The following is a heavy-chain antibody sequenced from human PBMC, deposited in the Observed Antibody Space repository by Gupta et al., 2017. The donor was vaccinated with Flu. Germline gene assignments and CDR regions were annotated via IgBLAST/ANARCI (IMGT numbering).Heavy chain of an antibody. CDR3: SGPLDSNGGFSY. Sequence: YWIGWVRQMPAQVLEWMGIIYPVDSQTIYSQCFQGQVTISVDTSINAAYLQWSSLKASDTAMYYCSGPLDSNGGFSYWGQGTPVT. CDR2: IYPVDSQT. D-gene: IGHD6-19*01. CDR1: YW. J-gene: IGHJ4*02. V-gene: IGHV5-51*01.